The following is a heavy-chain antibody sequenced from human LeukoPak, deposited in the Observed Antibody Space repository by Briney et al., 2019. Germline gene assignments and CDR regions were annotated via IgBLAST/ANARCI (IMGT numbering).Heavy chain of an antibody. Sequence: SETLSLTCAVYGGSFSGYYWSWTRQPPGKGLDWIGEINHSGSTNYNPFFKSRVTMSVDSSKNQFSLRLTSVTAADTAVYYCARVRIIPGARDAFDVWGPGTMVTVSS. CDR2: INHSGST. V-gene: IGHV4-34*01. J-gene: IGHJ3*01. CDR3: ARVRIIPGARDAFDV. D-gene: IGHD2-2*01. CDR1: GGSFSGYY.